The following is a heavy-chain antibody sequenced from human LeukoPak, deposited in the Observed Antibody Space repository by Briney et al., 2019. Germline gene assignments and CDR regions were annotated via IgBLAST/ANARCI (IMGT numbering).Heavy chain of an antibody. CDR3: ARAERHIVVVTASYYFDY. V-gene: IGHV4-59*01. CDR1: GVSISSYY. Sequence: SETLSLTCTVSGVSISSYYWSWIRQPPGKGLEWIGYIYYSGSTNYNPSLKSRVTISVDTSKNQFSLKLSSVTAADTAVYYCARAERHIVVVTASYYFDYWGQGTLVTVSS. D-gene: IGHD2-21*02. CDR2: IYYSGST. J-gene: IGHJ4*02.